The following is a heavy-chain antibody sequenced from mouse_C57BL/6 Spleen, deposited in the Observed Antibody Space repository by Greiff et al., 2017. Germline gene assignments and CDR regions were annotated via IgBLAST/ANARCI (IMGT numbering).Heavy chain of an antibody. D-gene: IGHD2-4*01. Sequence: VQLKESGPELVKPGASVKIPCKASGYTFTDYNMDWVKQSHGKSLEWIGDINPNNGGTIYNQKFKGKATLTVDKSSSTAYMELRSLTSEDTAVYYCARSGDYYDYTFDYWGQGTTLTVSS. CDR1: GYTFTDYN. CDR2: INPNNGGT. J-gene: IGHJ2*01. CDR3: ARSGDYYDYTFDY. V-gene: IGHV1-18*01.